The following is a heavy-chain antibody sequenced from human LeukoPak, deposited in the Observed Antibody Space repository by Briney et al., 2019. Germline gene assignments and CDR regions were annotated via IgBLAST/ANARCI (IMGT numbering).Heavy chain of an antibody. Sequence: GASLKISCKGSGCLFASYWIGWVRQLPGKGLEWMGIINPGDSDTRYSPSFQGEVTISADKSNSTAFLQWSSLKASDTAMYYCARRAVREGYAFDFWGPGTMVTVSS. CDR3: ARRAVREGYAFDF. D-gene: IGHD3-10*01. CDR2: INPGDSDT. V-gene: IGHV5-51*01. J-gene: IGHJ3*01. CDR1: GCLFASYW.